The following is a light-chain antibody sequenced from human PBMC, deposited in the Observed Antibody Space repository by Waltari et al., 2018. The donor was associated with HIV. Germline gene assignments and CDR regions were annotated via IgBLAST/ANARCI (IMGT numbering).Light chain of an antibody. V-gene: IGKV3-11*01. CDR1: QAVSNF. CDR3: QHRSNWPPST. Sequence: EILLTQSPATLSLSPGERATLSCRASQAVSNFLAWYQQKPGQAPRLLIYDAFKRATDIPDRCSGSRSGADFTLTISSLEPEDFAVYYCQHRSNWPPSTFGQGTKLEIK. J-gene: IGKJ2*02. CDR2: DAF.